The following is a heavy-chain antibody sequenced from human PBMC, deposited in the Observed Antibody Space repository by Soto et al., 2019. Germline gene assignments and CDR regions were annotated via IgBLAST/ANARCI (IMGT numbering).Heavy chain of an antibody. J-gene: IGHJ6*02. Sequence: RASVKVSCKASGYTFTSYGISWVRQAPGQRLEWMGWISAYNSNTNYAQKLQGRVTMTTDTSTSTAYMELRSLRSDDTAVYYCARGGDYLYYDYYGMDVWGQGTTVTVSS. CDR1: GYTFTSYG. CDR3: ARGGDYLYYDYYGMDV. CDR2: ISAYNSNT. V-gene: IGHV1-18*01. D-gene: IGHD4-17*01.